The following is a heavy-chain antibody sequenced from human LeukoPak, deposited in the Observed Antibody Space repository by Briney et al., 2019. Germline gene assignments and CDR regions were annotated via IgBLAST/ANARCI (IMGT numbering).Heavy chain of an antibody. CDR3: AKRDRPCSGDCSAPYYFDY. CDR2: INGIGDTT. CDR1: GFTFSNYA. Sequence: PGGSLRLSCAASGFTFSNYAMNWVRQAPGKGLEWVSVINGIGDTTNYADSVKGRFTISRDNSENTLYLQVSSLRAEDTAMYYCAKRDRPCSGDCSAPYYFDYWGQGTLVTVSS. J-gene: IGHJ4*02. V-gene: IGHV3-23*01. D-gene: IGHD2-21*02.